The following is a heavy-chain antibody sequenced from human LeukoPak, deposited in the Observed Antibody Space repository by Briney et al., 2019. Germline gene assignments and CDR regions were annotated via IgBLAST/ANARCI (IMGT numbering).Heavy chain of an antibody. CDR1: GGSISSYY. CDR3: ARHYSSSWYQYYYYGMDV. CDR2: IYYSGST. Sequence: SETLSLTCTVSGGSISSYYWSWIRQPPGKGLDWIGYIYYSGSTNYNPSLKSRVTISVDTSKNQFSLKLSSVTAADTAVYYCARHYSSSWYQYYYYGMDVWGQGTTVTVSS. D-gene: IGHD6-13*01. V-gene: IGHV4-59*01. J-gene: IGHJ6*02.